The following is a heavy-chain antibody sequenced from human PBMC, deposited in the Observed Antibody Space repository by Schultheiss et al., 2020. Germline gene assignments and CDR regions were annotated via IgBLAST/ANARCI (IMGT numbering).Heavy chain of an antibody. CDR3: ARDPAEGGYNTGVDY. CDR1: GYSFTSYW. J-gene: IGHJ4*02. Sequence: SLRLACKGSGYSFTSYWIGWVRQMPGKGLEWMGIIYPGDSDTRYSPSFQGQVTISADKSISTAYLQWSSLKASDTAMYYCARDPAEGGYNTGVDYWGQGTLVTVSS. CDR2: IYPGDSDT. V-gene: IGHV5-51*01. D-gene: IGHD5-24*01.